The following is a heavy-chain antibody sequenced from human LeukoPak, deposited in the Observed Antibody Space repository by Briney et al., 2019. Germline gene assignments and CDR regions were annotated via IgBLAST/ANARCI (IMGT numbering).Heavy chain of an antibody. V-gene: IGHV3-23*01. D-gene: IGHD1-26*01. CDR3: ATRRWDGDFDY. CDR1: GFTFSRYA. J-gene: IGHJ4*02. Sequence: GGSLRLSCAASGFTFSRYAMSWVRQAPGKGLEGVSAISGSVGSTYYADSVKGRFTISRDNSKNTLSLQMNSLRAEDTAVYYCATRRWDGDFDYSGQGTLVTASS. CDR2: ISGSVGST.